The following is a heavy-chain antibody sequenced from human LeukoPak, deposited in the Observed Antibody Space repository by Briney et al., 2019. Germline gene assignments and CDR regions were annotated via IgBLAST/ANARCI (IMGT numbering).Heavy chain of an antibody. CDR3: ARKTRRLADFAY. CDR2: VYYTGKT. D-gene: IGHD6-19*01. J-gene: IGHJ4*02. V-gene: IGHV4-59*08. Sequence: SETLSLTCSVSGGSIGDWYWSWIRQPPGKGLEWIGYVYYTGKTNYSPSLQSRVTISVDTSMNQFSLKLSSVTAADTAVYYCARKTRRLADFAYGAQGTLVPV. CDR1: GGSIGDWY.